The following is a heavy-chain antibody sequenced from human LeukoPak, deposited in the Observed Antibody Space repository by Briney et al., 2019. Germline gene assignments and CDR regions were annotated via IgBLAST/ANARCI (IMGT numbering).Heavy chain of an antibody. D-gene: IGHD3-22*01. CDR2: ISSSSSYI. J-gene: IGHJ3*02. CDR1: GFTFSSYS. CDR3: ARDYYGLDAFDI. V-gene: IGHV3-21*01. Sequence: GGSLRLSCAASGFTFSSYSMNWVRQAPGKGLEWVSSISSSSSYIYYADSVKGRFTISRDNSKNTLYLQMNSLRAEDTAVYYCARDYYGLDAFDIWGQGTMVSVSS.